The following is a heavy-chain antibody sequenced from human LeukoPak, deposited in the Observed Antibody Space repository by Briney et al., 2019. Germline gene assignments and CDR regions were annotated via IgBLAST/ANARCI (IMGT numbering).Heavy chain of an antibody. CDR2: IYYSGST. Sequence: PSETLSLTCTVSGGSISSYYWSWIRQPPGKGLEWIGYIYYSGSTNYNPSLKSRVTISVGTSKNQFSLKLSSVTAADTAVYYCARVWHSGYEIDYWGQGTLVTVSS. CDR3: ARVWHSGYEIDY. J-gene: IGHJ4*02. CDR1: GGSISSYY. V-gene: IGHV4-59*01. D-gene: IGHD5-12*01.